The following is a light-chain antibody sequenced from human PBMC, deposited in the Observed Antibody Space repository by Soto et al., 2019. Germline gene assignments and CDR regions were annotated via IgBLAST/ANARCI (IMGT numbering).Light chain of an antibody. CDR1: QNISTY. Sequence: EIVLTQSPATLSLSPGEGASLSCRASQNISTYLAWYQQRPGQVPRLLIYGVSKRAPAIPPRFSGSGSGTDFTLSVSGLETEDFATHYCQQRTNSPPWTFGQGTRV. CDR2: GVS. J-gene: IGKJ1*01. CDR3: QQRTNSPPWT. V-gene: IGKV3-11*01.